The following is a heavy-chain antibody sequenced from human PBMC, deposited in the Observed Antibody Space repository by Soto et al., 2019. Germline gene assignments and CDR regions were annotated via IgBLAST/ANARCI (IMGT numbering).Heavy chain of an antibody. D-gene: IGHD2-21*02. CDR1: GFTFSSYW. CDR2: IKQDGSEK. CDR3: ARVVVTAIGRINSPFDH. V-gene: IGHV3-7*01. Sequence: PGGSLRLSCAASGFTFSSYWMSWVRQAPGKGLEWVANIKQDGSEKYYVDSVKGRFTISRDNAKNSLYLQMNSLRAEDTAVYYYARVVVTAIGRINSPFDHWGQGT. J-gene: IGHJ4*02.